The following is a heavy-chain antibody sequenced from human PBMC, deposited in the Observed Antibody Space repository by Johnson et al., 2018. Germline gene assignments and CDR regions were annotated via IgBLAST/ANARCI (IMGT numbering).Heavy chain of an antibody. V-gene: IGHV3-30*18. J-gene: IGHJ6*03. CDR2: ISDDGSNK. CDR3: AKEGWVGGNYYYYYMDV. D-gene: IGHD3-10*01. CDR1: GFTFSSYG. Sequence: VQLVESGGGVVQPGRSLRLSCAASGFTFSSYGMHWVRQAPGKGLAWVAVISDDGSNKYYADSVKGRFTISRDNAKNSLYLQRNSLSAEDTALYYCAKEGWVGGNYYYYYMDVWGKGTTVTVSS.